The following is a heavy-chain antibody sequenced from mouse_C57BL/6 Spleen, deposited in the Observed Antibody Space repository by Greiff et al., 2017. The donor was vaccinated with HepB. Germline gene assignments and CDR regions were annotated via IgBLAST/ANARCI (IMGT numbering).Heavy chain of an antibody. CDR1: GYTFTSYW. CDR2: IDPSDSYT. Sequence: VQLQQPGAELVMPGASVKLSCKASGYTFTSYWMHWVKQRPGQGLEWIGEIDPSDSYTNYNQKFKGKSTLTVDKSSSTAYMQLISLTSEDSAVYYCARGDSSGYGYYFDYWGQGTTLTVSS. CDR3: ARGDSSGYGYYFDY. D-gene: IGHD3-2*02. J-gene: IGHJ2*01. V-gene: IGHV1-69*01.